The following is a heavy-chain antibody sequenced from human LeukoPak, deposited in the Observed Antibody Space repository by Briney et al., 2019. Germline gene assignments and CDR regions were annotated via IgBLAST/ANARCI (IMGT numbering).Heavy chain of an antibody. CDR1: GASISTSGHY. CDR3: ARVLNYYDNSGYFYFFDY. D-gene: IGHD3-22*01. CDR2: IYYSGDT. Sequence: SETLSLTCSVSGASISTSGHYWSWIRQHPGRGLDWIGYIYYSGDTHYNASLRSRVSISVDTSQSQFSLKLSSVTAADTAVYYCARVLNYYDNSGYFYFFDYWGQGTPVTVSS. J-gene: IGHJ4*02. V-gene: IGHV4-31*03.